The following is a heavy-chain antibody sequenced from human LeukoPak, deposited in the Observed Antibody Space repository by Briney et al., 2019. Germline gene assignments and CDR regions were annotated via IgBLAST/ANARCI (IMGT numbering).Heavy chain of an antibody. CDR1: GFTFSSYG. V-gene: IGHV3-30*18. CDR2: ISYDGSIK. D-gene: IGHD6-19*01. CDR3: AKSGIAVAGLDY. Sequence: GRSLRLSCAASGFTFSSYGMHWVRQAPGKGLEWVAVISYDGSIKYYADSVKGRFTISRDNSKNTLYLQMNSLRAEDTAVYYCAKSGIAVAGLDYWGQGTLVTVSS. J-gene: IGHJ4*02.